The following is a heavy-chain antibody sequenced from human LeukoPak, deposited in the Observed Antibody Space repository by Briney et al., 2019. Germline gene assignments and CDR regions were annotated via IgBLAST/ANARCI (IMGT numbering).Heavy chain of an antibody. D-gene: IGHD3-3*01. V-gene: IGHV5-51*01. CDR1: GYSFTSYW. CDR3: ARRYYDFWSGSYFDY. Sequence: PGESLKISCKGSGYSFTSYWIGWVRQMPGKGLKWMGIIYPGDSDTRYSPSFQGQVTISADKSISTAYLQWSSLKASDTAMYYCARRYYDFWSGSYFDYWGQGTLVTVSS. J-gene: IGHJ4*02. CDR2: IYPGDSDT.